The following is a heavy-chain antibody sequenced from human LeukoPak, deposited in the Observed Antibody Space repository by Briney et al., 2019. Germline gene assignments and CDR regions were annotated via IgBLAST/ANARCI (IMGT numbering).Heavy chain of an antibody. V-gene: IGHV3-30*03. CDR3: ARVSPYYYGSGSPEQFDY. CDR1: GFTFSSYG. Sequence: GGSLRLSCAASGFTFSSYGMHWVRQAPGKGLEWVAVISYDGSNKYYADSVKGRFTISRDNSKNTLYLQMNSLRAEDTAVYYCARVSPYYYGSGSPEQFDYWGQGTLVTVSS. J-gene: IGHJ4*02. CDR2: ISYDGSNK. D-gene: IGHD3-10*01.